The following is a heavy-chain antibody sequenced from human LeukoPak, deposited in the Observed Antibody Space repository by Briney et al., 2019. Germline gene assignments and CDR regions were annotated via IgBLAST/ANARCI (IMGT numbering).Heavy chain of an antibody. J-gene: IGHJ4*02. Sequence: PGGSLRLSCAASGFTFGSYAMSWVRQAPGKGLEWLSAFSGSDGTTYYANSVKGRFSISRDTSKNTLYLQMNSLRVGDTAVYYCAKAPPKTGIAVSGSFDYWGQGTLVTVSS. CDR2: FSGSDGTT. D-gene: IGHD6-19*01. V-gene: IGHV3-23*01. CDR1: GFTFGSYA. CDR3: AKAPPKTGIAVSGSFDY.